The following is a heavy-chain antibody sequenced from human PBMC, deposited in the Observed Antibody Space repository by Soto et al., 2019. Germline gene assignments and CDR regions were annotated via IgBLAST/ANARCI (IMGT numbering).Heavy chain of an antibody. CDR3: ARHIAVPTTSGFDY. Sequence: QVHLQESGPGLVKPSGTLSLTCAVSGASINTNWWSWVRQPPGKGLEWIGEIYHSVSTNYNPSLARRATISIAKSKSPCSLKPSSVTAADPAVYYCARHIAVPTTSGFDYWGQGALVTVSS. V-gene: IGHV4-4*02. D-gene: IGHD6-19*01. CDR2: IYHSVST. J-gene: IGHJ4*02. CDR1: GASINTNW.